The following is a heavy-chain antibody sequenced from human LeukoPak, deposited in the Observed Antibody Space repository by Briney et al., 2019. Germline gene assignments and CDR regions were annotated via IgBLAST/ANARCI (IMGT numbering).Heavy chain of an antibody. D-gene: IGHD2-2*02. CDR2: IYYSGST. CDR3: ARHRDCSPSSCYTSWFDP. Sequence: SETLSLTCTVSGRSISSRNYYWGWIRQPPGKGLEWIGSIYYSGSTYYNLSLKSRVTISVDTSKIQFSLKLNSVTAADTAVYYCARHRDCSPSSCYTSWFDPWGQGTLVTVSS. V-gene: IGHV4-39*01. CDR1: GRSISSRNYY. J-gene: IGHJ5*02.